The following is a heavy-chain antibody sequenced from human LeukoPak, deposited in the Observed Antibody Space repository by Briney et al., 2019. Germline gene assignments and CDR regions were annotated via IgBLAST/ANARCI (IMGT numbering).Heavy chain of an antibody. Sequence: GGSLRLSCAASGFSLSSSWMSWVRQAPGKGLEWVANIKEDGSEENYVGSVKGRFTISRDNAKNSLYLHMKSPRAEDTAVYYCARNTVSAAGDYWGQGTLVTVSS. J-gene: IGHJ4*02. CDR1: GFSLSSSW. CDR3: ARNTVSAAGDY. CDR2: IKEDGSEE. V-gene: IGHV3-7*01. D-gene: IGHD6-13*01.